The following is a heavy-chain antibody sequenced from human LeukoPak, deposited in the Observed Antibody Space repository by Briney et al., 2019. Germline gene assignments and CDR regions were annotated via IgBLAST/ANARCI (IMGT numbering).Heavy chain of an antibody. CDR3: ARDPYSSSWYDY. CDR2: ISSSSSYI. J-gene: IGHJ4*02. D-gene: IGHD6-13*01. CDR1: GFPFSTYA. Sequence: GGSLRLSCAASGFPFSTYAMNWVRQTPGKGLEWVSSISSSSSYIYYADSVKGRFTISRDNAKNSLYLQMNSLRAEDTAVYYCARDPYSSSWYDYWGQGTLVTVSS. V-gene: IGHV3-21*01.